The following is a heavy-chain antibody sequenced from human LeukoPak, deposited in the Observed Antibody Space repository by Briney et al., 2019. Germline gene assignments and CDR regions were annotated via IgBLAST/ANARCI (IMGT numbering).Heavy chain of an antibody. Sequence: ASVKVSCKASGYTFTGYYMHWVRQAPGQGLEWMGWINPNSGGTNYAQKFQGGVTMTRDTSISTAYMELSRLRSDDTAGYYCASSITMVRGAFDYWGQGTLVTVSS. J-gene: IGHJ4*02. D-gene: IGHD3-10*01. V-gene: IGHV1-2*02. CDR2: INPNSGGT. CDR3: ASSITMVRGAFDY. CDR1: GYTFTGYY.